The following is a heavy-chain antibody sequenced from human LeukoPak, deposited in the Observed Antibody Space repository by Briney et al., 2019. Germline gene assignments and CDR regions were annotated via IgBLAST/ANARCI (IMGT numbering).Heavy chain of an antibody. J-gene: IGHJ3*02. CDR1: GGSFSSSSHY. V-gene: IGHV4-39*01. Sequence: PSETLSLTCTVSGGSFSSSSHYWGWARQPPGKGLEWIGSMYYSGSTYYNASLRSQVTISVDTSRDQFSLKLSSVTAADTAVYYCARHFDRDGYISNAFDIWGQGTMVTVSS. D-gene: IGHD5-24*01. CDR3: ARHFDRDGYISNAFDI. CDR2: MYYSGST.